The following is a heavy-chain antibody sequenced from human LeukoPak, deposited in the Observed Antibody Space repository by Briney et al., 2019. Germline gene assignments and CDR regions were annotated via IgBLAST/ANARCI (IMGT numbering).Heavy chain of an antibody. CDR2: ISGGGGST. Sequence: PGGSLRLSCAASGFTFSSYAMSWVRQAPGKGLEWVSAISGGGGSTYYADSVKGRFTISRDNSKNTLYLQMNSLRAEDTAVYYCAKVRGYRNYFDYWGQGTLVTVSS. V-gene: IGHV3-23*01. J-gene: IGHJ4*02. CDR1: GFTFSSYA. D-gene: IGHD5-18*01. CDR3: AKVRGYRNYFDY.